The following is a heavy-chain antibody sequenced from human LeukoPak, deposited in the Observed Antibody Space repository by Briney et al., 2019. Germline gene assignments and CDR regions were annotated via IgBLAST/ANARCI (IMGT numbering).Heavy chain of an antibody. CDR3: VKDIDSSGYSFEY. Sequence: QPGGSLRLSCAASGFTFSSYAMSWVRQAPGKGLEWVSAISGSGGSTYYADSVKGRFTISRDNSKSTLYLQVSSLRAEDTAVYYCVKDIDSSGYSFEYWGQGTLVTVSS. CDR2: ISGSGGST. D-gene: IGHD3-22*01. CDR1: GFTFSSYA. J-gene: IGHJ4*02. V-gene: IGHV3-23*01.